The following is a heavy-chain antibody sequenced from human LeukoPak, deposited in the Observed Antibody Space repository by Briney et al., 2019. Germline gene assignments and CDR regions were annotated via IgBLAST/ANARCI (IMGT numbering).Heavy chain of an antibody. J-gene: IGHJ4*02. CDR2: INTDGTAT. V-gene: IGHV3-74*03. D-gene: IGHD6-19*01. CDR3: ATKQWLAPPPDS. CDR1: GFTFSKYW. Sequence: GGSLRLSCAPSGFTFSKYWMLWLRQAPGKGLESVSRINTDGTATTYADSVKGRFTVSRDNADNTMFLQMNSVRDEDTAVYYCATKQWLAPPPDSWGQGTPVTVSS.